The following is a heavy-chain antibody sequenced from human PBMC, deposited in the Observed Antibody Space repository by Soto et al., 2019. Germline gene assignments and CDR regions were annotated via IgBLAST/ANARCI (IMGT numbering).Heavy chain of an antibody. V-gene: IGHV3-21*01. CDR2: ISSSSSYI. Sequence: GSLRLSCAASGFTFSSYSMNWVRQAPGKGLEWVSSISSSSSYIYYADSVKGRFTISRDNAKNSLYLQMNSLRAEDTAVYYCARNYYDILTGYYWFDPWGQGTLVTVSS. J-gene: IGHJ5*02. CDR1: GFTFSSYS. D-gene: IGHD3-9*01. CDR3: ARNYYDILTGYYWFDP.